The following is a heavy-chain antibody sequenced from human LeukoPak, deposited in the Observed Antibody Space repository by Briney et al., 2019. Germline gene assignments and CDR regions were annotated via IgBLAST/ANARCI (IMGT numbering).Heavy chain of an antibody. CDR3: ARDSPPYDRGDR. Sequence: GGSLRLSCAASGFTFSTYGMHWVRQAPGKGLEWVAVISYDGSNKFYADSVKGRFTISRDSSNYTLYLQMNSLRVEDTAVYYCARDSPPYDRGDRWGQGTLVTVSS. CDR2: ISYDGSNK. J-gene: IGHJ4*02. V-gene: IGHV3-30*03. CDR1: GFTFSTYG. D-gene: IGHD5-12*01.